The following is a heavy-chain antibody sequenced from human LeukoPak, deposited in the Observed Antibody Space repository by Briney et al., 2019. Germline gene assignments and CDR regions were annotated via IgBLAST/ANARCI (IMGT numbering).Heavy chain of an antibody. V-gene: IGHV3-20*04. J-gene: IGHJ6*02. D-gene: IGHD1-26*01. CDR1: GFTFDDYG. Sequence: GGSLRLSCAASGFTFDDYGMSWVRQAPGKGLEWVSGINWNGGSIGHADSVKGRLTISRDNSKNTLYLQMNSLRVDDTAVYYCAKDRSVGATGSSNYYYGMDVWGQGTTVTVS. CDR3: AKDRSVGATGSSNYYYGMDV. CDR2: INWNGGSI.